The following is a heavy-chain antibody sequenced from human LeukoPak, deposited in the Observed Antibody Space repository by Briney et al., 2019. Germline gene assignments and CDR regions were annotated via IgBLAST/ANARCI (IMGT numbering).Heavy chain of an antibody. CDR1: GYTFTGYY. CDR3: AGAPITMVRGVTRVFDY. D-gene: IGHD3-10*01. CDR2: INPNSGGT. J-gene: IGHJ4*02. V-gene: IGHV1-2*06. Sequence: ASVKVSCKASGYTFTGYYMHWVRQAPGQGLEWMGRINPNSGGTNYAQKFQGRVTMTRDTSISTAYMELSRLRSDDTAVYYCAGAPITMVRGVTRVFDYWGQGTLVTVSS.